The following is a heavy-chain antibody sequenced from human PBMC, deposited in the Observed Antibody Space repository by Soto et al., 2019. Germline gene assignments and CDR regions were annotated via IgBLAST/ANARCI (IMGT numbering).Heavy chain of an antibody. CDR2: INHSGST. CDR1: GGSFSGYY. CDR3: ARGRVIVVVPEYCYYGMVV. V-gene: IGHV4-34*01. D-gene: IGHD2-2*01. J-gene: IGHJ6*02. Sequence: QVQLQQWGAGLLKPSETLSLTCAVYGGSFSGYYWSWIRQPPGKGLEWIGEINHSGSTNYNPSLKSRVTISVETSKNQFSLKLISVTAGATAVYYCARGRVIVVVPEYCYYGMVVWGQGTTVTVSS.